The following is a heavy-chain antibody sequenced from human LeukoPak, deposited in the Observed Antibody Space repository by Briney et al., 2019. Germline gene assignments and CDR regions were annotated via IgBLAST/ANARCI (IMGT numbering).Heavy chain of an antibody. Sequence: GASVKVSCKASGGTFSSYAISWVRQAPGQGLEWMGGIIPIFGTANYAQKFQGRVTITADKSTSTAYMELSSLRSEDTAVYYCARDSRGTETGFSHFDFWGQGTLVTVSS. CDR2: IIPIFGTA. CDR1: GGTFSSYA. V-gene: IGHV1-69*06. J-gene: IGHJ4*02. D-gene: IGHD1-26*01. CDR3: ARDSRGTETGFSHFDF.